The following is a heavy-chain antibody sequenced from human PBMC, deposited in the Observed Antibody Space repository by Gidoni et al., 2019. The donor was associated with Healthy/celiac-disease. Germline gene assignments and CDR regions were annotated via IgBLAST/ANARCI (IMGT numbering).Heavy chain of an antibody. CDR2: ISYDGSNK. D-gene: IGHD6-13*01. J-gene: IGHJ3*02. CDR1: GFTFSSYA. CDR3: ARERYWSKQLVPYAFDI. Sequence: QVQLVESGRGVVQPGRSLRLSCVASGFTFSSYAMHWVRQAPGRGLEWITIISYDGSNKSYADSVKGRFTISRDNSKNTLYLQMNSLKPEDTAVYYCARERYWSKQLVPYAFDIWGQGTMVTVSS. V-gene: IGHV3-30*04.